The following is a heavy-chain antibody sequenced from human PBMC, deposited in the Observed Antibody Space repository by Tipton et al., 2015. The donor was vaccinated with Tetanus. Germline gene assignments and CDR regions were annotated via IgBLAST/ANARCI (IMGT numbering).Heavy chain of an antibody. V-gene: IGHV4-59*01. D-gene: IGHD3-22*01. CDR1: GGSISPNY. J-gene: IGHJ4*02. CDR3: ARDVRGYSYDDSGYYNPSYYFDL. CDR2: MSYSGGA. Sequence: LRLSCTVSGGSISPNYWSWIRQPPGKGLEWIGQMSYSGGANYNLYLNSRVTISVDTSKNQFSLRLSSVTAADTAVYYCARDVRGYSYDDSGYYNPSYYFDLWGQGTLVTVSS.